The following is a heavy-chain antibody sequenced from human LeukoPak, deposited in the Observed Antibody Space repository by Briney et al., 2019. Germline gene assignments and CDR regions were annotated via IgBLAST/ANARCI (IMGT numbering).Heavy chain of an antibody. V-gene: IGHV4-38-2*01. D-gene: IGHD5-24*01. CDR3: ASGMATITPFDY. CDR2: IYHSGST. Sequence: SETLSLTCAVSGYSISSGYYWGWIRQPPGKGLEWIGSIYHSGSTYYNPSLKSRVTISVDTSKNQFPLKLSSVTAADTAVYYCASGMATITPFDYWGQGTLVTVSS. J-gene: IGHJ4*02. CDR1: GYSISSGYY.